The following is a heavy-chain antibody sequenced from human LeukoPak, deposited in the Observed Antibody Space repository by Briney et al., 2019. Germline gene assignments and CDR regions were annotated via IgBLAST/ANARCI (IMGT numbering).Heavy chain of an antibody. CDR3: ARGRAGQLLFDY. J-gene: IGHJ4*02. V-gene: IGHV1-69*01. CDR2: IIPIFGTA. Sequence: ASVKVSCKASGGTFSSYAISWVRQAPGQGLEWMGGIIPIFGTANYAQKFQGRVTITADESTSTAYMELSSLRSEDTAVYYCARGRAGQLLFDYWGQGTLVTVSS. CDR1: GGTFSSYA. D-gene: IGHD2-2*01.